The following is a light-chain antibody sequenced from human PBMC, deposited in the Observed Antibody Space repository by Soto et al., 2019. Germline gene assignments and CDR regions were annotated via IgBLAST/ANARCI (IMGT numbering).Light chain of an antibody. V-gene: IGKV3-20*01. J-gene: IGKJ1*01. CDR3: QQYCSAPRT. Sequence: EIVLTQSPGTLSLSPGDRATLSCRASQSVSSNYVAWYQQKSGQAPRLLVYGASIRATGIPDSFSGSGSGTDFTLAIRRLEPEDFEVYYCQQYCSAPRTFGQGTKVEIK. CDR1: QSVSSNY. CDR2: GAS.